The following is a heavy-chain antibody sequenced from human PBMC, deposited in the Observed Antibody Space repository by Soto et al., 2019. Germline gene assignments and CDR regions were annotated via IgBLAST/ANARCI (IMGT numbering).Heavy chain of an antibody. CDR2: IYWDDDK. CDR1: GFSLSTSGVG. D-gene: IGHD3-22*01. CDR3: APTYYYDSSGYYYVHP. V-gene: IGHV2-5*02. Sequence: SGPTLVNPTQTLTLTCTFSGFSLSTSGVGVGWIRQPPGKALEWLALIYWDDDKRYSPSLKSKLTITKDTSKNQVVLTMTNMDPVDTATYYCAPTYYYDSSGYYYVHPWGQGTLVTVSS. J-gene: IGHJ5*02.